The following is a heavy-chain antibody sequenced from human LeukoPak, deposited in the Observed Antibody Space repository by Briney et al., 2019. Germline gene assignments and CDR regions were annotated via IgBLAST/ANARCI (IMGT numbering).Heavy chain of an antibody. CDR1: GGSISSYY. V-gene: IGHV4-59*01. J-gene: IGHJ4*02. CDR3: AREVVINVFDY. Sequence: PSETLSLTCTVSGGSISSYYWSWIRQPPGKGLEWIGYIYYSGSTNYNPSLKSRVTISVDTSKNQFSLKLSSVTAADTAVYYCAREVVINVFDYWGQGTLVTVSS. CDR2: IYYSGST. D-gene: IGHD3-22*01.